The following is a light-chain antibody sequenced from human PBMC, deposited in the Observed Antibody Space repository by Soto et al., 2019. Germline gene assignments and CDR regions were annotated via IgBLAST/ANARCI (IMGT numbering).Light chain of an antibody. CDR2: AAS. J-gene: IGKJ1*01. CDR1: QSISSY. CDR3: QQSYSTLGT. Sequence: DFQMTQSPSSLSASVGDRVTITCRASQSISSYLNWYQQKPGKAPKLLIYAASSLQSGVPSRFSGSGSGTDFTLTISSLQHEDFATYYCQQSYSTLGTFGQGTKVEIK. V-gene: IGKV1-39*01.